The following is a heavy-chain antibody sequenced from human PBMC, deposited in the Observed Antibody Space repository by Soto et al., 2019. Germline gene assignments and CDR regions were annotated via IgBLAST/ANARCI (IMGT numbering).Heavy chain of an antibody. V-gene: IGHV1-18*01. CDR1: GYTFTSYG. Sequence: ASVKVSCKASGYTFTSYGISWVRQAPGQGLEWLGWISIYNGNTIYAQKFQGRVTVTTDTSASTVYMELGSLRPDDSAVYYCARDVNPLDVWSGYLKYIWFDPWGQGTLVTVSS. J-gene: IGHJ5*02. CDR2: ISIYNGNT. D-gene: IGHD3-3*01. CDR3: ARDVNPLDVWSGYLKYIWFDP.